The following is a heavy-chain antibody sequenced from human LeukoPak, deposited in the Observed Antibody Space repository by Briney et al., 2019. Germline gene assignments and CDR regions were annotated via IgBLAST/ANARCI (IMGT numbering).Heavy chain of an antibody. J-gene: IGHJ3*02. Sequence: GESLKISCKGSGYSFTTYWIGWVRQMPGKGLEWMGIIYPGDSDTRYSPSFQGQVTISADKSITTAHLQWSSLKASDTAMYYCARPKVGSSSHAFDIWGQGTMVTVSS. CDR2: IYPGDSDT. CDR3: ARPKVGSSSHAFDI. V-gene: IGHV5-51*01. CDR1: GYSFTTYW. D-gene: IGHD6-6*01.